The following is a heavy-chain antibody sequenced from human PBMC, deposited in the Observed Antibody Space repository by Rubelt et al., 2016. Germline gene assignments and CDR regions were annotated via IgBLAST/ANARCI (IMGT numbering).Heavy chain of an antibody. Sequence: SLTCAVSGGSINDNNWWSWVRQPPGKGLEWIGEISHSGSTSYNPSLQSRVTISMDKSMHHFSLRLSSVTAADTAVYYCARNSIGWSQMDYWGQGTVVTVSS. D-gene: IGHD6-19*01. V-gene: IGHV4-4*02. CDR3: ARNSIGWSQMDY. CDR1: GGSINDNNW. CDR2: ISHSGST. J-gene: IGHJ4*02.